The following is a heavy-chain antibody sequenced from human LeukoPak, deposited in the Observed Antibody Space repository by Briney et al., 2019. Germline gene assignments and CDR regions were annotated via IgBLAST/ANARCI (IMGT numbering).Heavy chain of an antibody. CDR3: ARDGAGSSLYMDV. V-gene: IGHV3-74*01. CDR2: INSDGSRT. J-gene: IGHJ6*03. D-gene: IGHD6-6*01. Sequence: GGSLRLSCAASGFTFSSYWMYWVRQVPGKGLVWVSRINSDGSRTSYADSVKGRFTISRDNAKNTLYMQMNSLRAEDTAVYYCARDGAGSSLYMDVWGKGTTVTVSS. CDR1: GFTFSSYW.